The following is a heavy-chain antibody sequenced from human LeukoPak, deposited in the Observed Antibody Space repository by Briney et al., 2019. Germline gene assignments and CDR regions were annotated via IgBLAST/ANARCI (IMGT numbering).Heavy chain of an antibody. V-gene: IGHV3-7*01. CDR2: IKQDGSEK. CDR3: AREAS. Sequence: GGSLRLSCAASGFTLSSYWMSWVRQAPGKGLEWVANIKQDGSEKYYADSVKGRFPISRDNAKNSLYLQMNGLRAEDTAVYYCAREASWGQGTLVTVSS. J-gene: IGHJ4*02. CDR1: GFTLSSYW.